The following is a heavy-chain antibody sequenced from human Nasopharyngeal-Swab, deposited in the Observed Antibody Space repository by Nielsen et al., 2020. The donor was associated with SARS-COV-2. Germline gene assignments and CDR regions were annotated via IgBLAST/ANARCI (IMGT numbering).Heavy chain of an antibody. J-gene: IGHJ6*02. V-gene: IGHV3-33*01. Sequence: GGSLRLSCAASGFTFGSYGMHWVRQAPGKGLEWVAVIWYDGSNKYYADSVKGRLTISRDNSKNTLYLQMNSLRAEDTAVYYCAGDPPATWYGMDVWGQGTTVTVSS. CDR3: AGDPPATWYGMDV. CDR1: GFTFGSYG. CDR2: IWYDGSNK.